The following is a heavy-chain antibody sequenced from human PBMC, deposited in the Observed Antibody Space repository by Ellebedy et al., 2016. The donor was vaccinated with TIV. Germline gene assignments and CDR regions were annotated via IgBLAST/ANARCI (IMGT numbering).Heavy chain of an antibody. D-gene: IGHD6-19*01. V-gene: IGHV4-4*07. J-gene: IGHJ4*02. CDR2: IYSTGSTGTT. Sequence: MPSETLSLTCTVSGGSMSSYYWSWIRQPAGKGLEWIGRIYSTGSTGTTNYNPALKSRVTMSVDTSKNQFSLKLSSVTAADTALYFCPRDGSHSGGWYCDYWGQGTQVTVSS. CDR1: GGSMSSYY. CDR3: PRDGSHSGGWYCDY.